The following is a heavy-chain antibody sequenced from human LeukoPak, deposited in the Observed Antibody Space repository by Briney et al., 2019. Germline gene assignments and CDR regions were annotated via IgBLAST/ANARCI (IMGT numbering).Heavy chain of an antibody. D-gene: IGHD4-17*01. V-gene: IGHV1-69*13. CDR1: GGTLSIYA. Sequence: SVNVSCKASGGTLSIYAMSWVRQAPGQGLEWMGGILPLFGTAHHAQKFQGRVAYTAQESTSTAYMELSSLRSEDTAVYYCARLEITTVTNSDYWGQGTLVTVSS. CDR2: ILPLFGTA. J-gene: IGHJ4*02. CDR3: ARLEITTVTNSDY.